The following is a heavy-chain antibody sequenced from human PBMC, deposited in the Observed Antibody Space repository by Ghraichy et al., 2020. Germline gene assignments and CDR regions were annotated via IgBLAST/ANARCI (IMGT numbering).Heavy chain of an antibody. CDR1: GGSISSYY. V-gene: IGHV4-59*01. CDR3: ARDKEGYYGSGSYYNYYYYMDV. J-gene: IGHJ6*03. D-gene: IGHD3-10*01. Sequence: SQTLSLTCTVSGGSISSYYWSWIRQPPGKGLEWIGYIYYSGSTNYNPSLKSRVTISVDTSKNQFSLKLSSVTAADTAVYYCARDKEGYYGSGSYYNYYYYMDVWGKGTTVTVSS. CDR2: IYYSGST.